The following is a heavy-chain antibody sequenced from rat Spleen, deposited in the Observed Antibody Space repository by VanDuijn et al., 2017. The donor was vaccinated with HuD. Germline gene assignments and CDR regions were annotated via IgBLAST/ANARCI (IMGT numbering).Heavy chain of an antibody. D-gene: IGHD3-4*01. CDR1: GYSITSNY. CDR2: ISYSGST. CDR3: ARSPNNGWYFDF. Sequence: EVQLQESGPGLVKPSQSLSLTCSVTGYSITSNYWGWIRKFPGNKMEWIGHISYSGSTSYNPSLKSRISITRDTSKNQFFLQLNSVTTEDTATYYCARSPNNGWYFDFWGPGTMVTVSS. V-gene: IGHV3-1*01. J-gene: IGHJ1*01.